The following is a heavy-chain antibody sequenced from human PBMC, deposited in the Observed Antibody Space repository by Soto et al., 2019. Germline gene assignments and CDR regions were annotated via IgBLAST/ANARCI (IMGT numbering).Heavy chain of an antibody. V-gene: IGHV3-21*01. Sequence: PGGSLRLSCADSGFTFSSHSMNWVRQAPGKGLEWVSSISTTGSDKSYADSVKGRFTISRDNAKNSLYLQMTSLRVDDTAVYYCARGYDILAVPVTIRVAYFDHLGQGTLVTVSS. CDR2: ISTTGSDK. CDR1: GFTFSSHS. D-gene: IGHD3-9*01. J-gene: IGHJ4*02. CDR3: ARGYDILAVPVTIRVAYFDH.